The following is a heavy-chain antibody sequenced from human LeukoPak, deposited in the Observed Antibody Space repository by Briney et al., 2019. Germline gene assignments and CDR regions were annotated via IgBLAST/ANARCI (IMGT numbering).Heavy chain of an antibody. CDR1: GGSISGGGYY. D-gene: IGHD6-13*01. CDR2: INHSGST. CDR3: ARQGGSYSSSWGY. J-gene: IGHJ4*02. Sequence: SQTLSLSRTVSGGSISGGGYYWSWMRQPPGKGLEWIGEINHSGSTNYNPSLKSRVTISVDTSKNQFSLKLSSVTAADTAVYYCARQGGSYSSSWGYWGQGTLVTVSS. V-gene: IGHV4-39*01.